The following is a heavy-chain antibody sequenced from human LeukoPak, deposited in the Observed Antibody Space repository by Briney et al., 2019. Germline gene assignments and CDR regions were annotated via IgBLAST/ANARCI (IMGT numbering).Heavy chain of an antibody. CDR2: IKYDGSDK. CDR3: VRGGGSFDS. J-gene: IGHJ4*02. D-gene: IGHD3-16*01. Sequence: GGSLRLSCVTSGLSFSTYWMSWVRQAPTKGLEWVANIKYDGSDKRYVDSVKGRFTVSRDNANNSLYLQMNSLRAEDTAVYYCVRGGGSFDSWGQGTLVTVSS. CDR1: GLSFSTYW. V-gene: IGHV3-7*04.